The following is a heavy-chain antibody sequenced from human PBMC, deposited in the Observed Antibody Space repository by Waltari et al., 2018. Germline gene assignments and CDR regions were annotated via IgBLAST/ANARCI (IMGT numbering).Heavy chain of an antibody. D-gene: IGHD3-16*01. CDR3: VRASKDDYYYYPMDV. V-gene: IGHV3-20*01. CDR1: GFKFDDFG. Sequence: EVQLVESGGGVIRLGGSLRLSCAASGFKFDDFGLNWVRQAPGKWLGLVAGVDWKGGNTGYADSVKGRFTISRDNARNSLDLQMNSLRVEDTALYRCVRASKDDYYYYPMDVWGQGTTVTVSS. J-gene: IGHJ6*02. CDR2: VDWKGGNT.